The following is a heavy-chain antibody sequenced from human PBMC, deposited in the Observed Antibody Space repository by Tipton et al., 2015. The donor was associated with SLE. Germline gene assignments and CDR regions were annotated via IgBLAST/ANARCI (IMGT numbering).Heavy chain of an antibody. Sequence: TLSLTCTVSGGSISSYYWSWIRQPPGKGLEWIGYIYYSGSTNYNPSLKSRVTISVDTSKNQFSLKLSSVTAADTAVYYCARQGAVAGFDYWGQGTLVTVPS. V-gene: IGHV4-59*08. CDR1: GGSISSYY. J-gene: IGHJ4*02. CDR2: IYYSGST. CDR3: ARQGAVAGFDY. D-gene: IGHD6-19*01.